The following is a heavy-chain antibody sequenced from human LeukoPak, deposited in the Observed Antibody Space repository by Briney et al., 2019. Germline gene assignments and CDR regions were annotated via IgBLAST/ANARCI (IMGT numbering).Heavy chain of an antibody. V-gene: IGHV3-74*01. D-gene: IGHD1-14*01. CDR1: GFTFSSYW. CDR3: ARDQEPSRIYAMDV. J-gene: IGHJ6*02. Sequence: GGSLRLSCAASGFTFSSYWIHWVRQAPGKGLVWVSRINSDGSSSSYADSVKGRFTISRDNAKNTLYLQMNSLRAEDTAVYYCARDQEPSRIYAMDVWGQGTTVTVSS. CDR2: INSDGSSS.